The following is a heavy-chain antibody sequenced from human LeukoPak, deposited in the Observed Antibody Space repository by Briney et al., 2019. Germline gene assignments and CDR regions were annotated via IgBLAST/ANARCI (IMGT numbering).Heavy chain of an antibody. D-gene: IGHD3-9*01. J-gene: IGHJ4*02. CDR3: AKDRRLYDILTPFDY. Sequence: GGSLRLSCAASGFTFNSYGIHWVRQAPGKGLEWVAVISYDGSNKYYADSVKGRFTISRDNSKNTLYLQMNSLRAEDTAVYFCAKDRRLYDILTPFDYWGQGTLVTVSS. CDR1: GFTFNSYG. V-gene: IGHV3-30*18. CDR2: ISYDGSNK.